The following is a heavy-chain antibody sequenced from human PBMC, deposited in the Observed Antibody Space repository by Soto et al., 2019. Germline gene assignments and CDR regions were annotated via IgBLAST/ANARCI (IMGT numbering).Heavy chain of an antibody. CDR1: GGTFSSYA. J-gene: IGHJ6*02. D-gene: IGHD3-10*01. CDR2: SIPILGTA. CDR3: ARAYRHYYGSESYSLKYYYYGMDV. Sequence: GASVKVSCKASGGTFSSYAISWVRQASGQGLEWMGGSIPILGTANYEQKFQGRVTITADKSTSTAYMELNSLRSEDTAVYYCARAYRHYYGSESYSLKYYYYGMDVWGQGTTVTVSS. V-gene: IGHV1-69*06.